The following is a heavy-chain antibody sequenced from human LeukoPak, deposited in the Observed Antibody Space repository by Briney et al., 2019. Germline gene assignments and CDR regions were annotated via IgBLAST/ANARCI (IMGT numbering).Heavy chain of an antibody. V-gene: IGHV3-23*01. Sequence: GGSLRLSCAASGFTFNSYAMSWVRQAPGKGLEWVSSISNTGGSTYDADSMKGRFTISRDNSKNTLYLQMNSLRAEDTAVYYCAKAPGYYYYYGMDVWRQGTTVTVSS. J-gene: IGHJ6*02. CDR2: ISNTGGST. CDR1: GFTFNSYA. CDR3: AKAPGYYYYYGMDV.